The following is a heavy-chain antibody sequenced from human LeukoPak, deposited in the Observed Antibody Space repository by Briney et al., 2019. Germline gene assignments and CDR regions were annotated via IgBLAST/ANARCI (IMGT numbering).Heavy chain of an antibody. CDR1: GGTFSSYA. Sequence: GASVKVSCKASGGTFSSYAISWVRQAPGQGLEWMGWINTNTGNPTYVQGFTGRFVFSLDTSVSTAYLQISSLRAEDSAVYYCARSTRGYSYADAFDYWGQGTLVTVSS. CDR2: INTNTGNP. CDR3: ARSTRGYSYADAFDY. J-gene: IGHJ4*02. V-gene: IGHV7-4-1*02. D-gene: IGHD5-18*01.